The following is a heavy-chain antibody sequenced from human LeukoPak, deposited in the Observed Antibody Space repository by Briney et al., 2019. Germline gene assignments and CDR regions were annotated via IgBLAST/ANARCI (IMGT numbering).Heavy chain of an antibody. J-gene: IGHJ3*01. Sequence: PGGSLRLSCAASGFTVSSNYMSWVRQAPGKGLEWVSLIYSGGDTYYADSVKGQFTISRDNSKNTLYLQMNNLRADDTAVYYCATRYCSGTSCYRGAFDVWGQGTMVTVSS. CDR3: ATRYCSGTSCYRGAFDV. CDR1: GFTVSSNY. CDR2: IYSGGDT. V-gene: IGHV3-66*02. D-gene: IGHD2-2*02.